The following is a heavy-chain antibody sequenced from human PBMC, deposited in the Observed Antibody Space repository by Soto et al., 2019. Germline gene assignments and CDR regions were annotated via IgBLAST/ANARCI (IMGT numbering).Heavy chain of an antibody. CDR2: IYYSGSI. J-gene: IGHJ3*02. Sequence: QVQLQESGPGLVKPSETLSLTCTVSGGSISSYYWSWIRQPPGKGLEWIGYIYYSGSINYNPSLRHRVTIAVDTSKNQFSLKLSSVTAADTAVYYCAREHITMCRASGALDIWGQGTMVTVSS. CDR1: GGSISSYY. D-gene: IGHD3-10*01. V-gene: IGHV4-59*01. CDR3: AREHITMCRASGALDI.